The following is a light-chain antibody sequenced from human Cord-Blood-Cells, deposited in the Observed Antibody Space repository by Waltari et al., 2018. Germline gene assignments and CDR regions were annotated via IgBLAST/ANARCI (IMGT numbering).Light chain of an antibody. Sequence: QSALTQPPSASGSPGQSVTISCTGTSRDAGGYNYVSWYQQHPGKAPKLMIYEVSKRPSGVPDRFSGSNAGNTASLTVSGLQAEDEADYYCSSYAGSNNGVFGGGTKLTVL. J-gene: IGLJ3*02. CDR2: EVS. V-gene: IGLV2-8*01. CDR3: SSYAGSNNGV. CDR1: SRDAGGYNY.